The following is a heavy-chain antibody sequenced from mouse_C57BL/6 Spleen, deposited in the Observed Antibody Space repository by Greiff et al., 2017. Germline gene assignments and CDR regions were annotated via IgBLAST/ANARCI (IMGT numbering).Heavy chain of an antibody. CDR1: GYTFTTYP. Sequence: VQLQQSGAELVKPGASVKMSCKASGYTFTTYPIEWMKQNHGKSLEWIGNFHPYNDDTKYNEKFKGKATLTVEKSSSTVYLELSRLTSDDSAVFYCVRGGSNVTTGVLLALDNWGQGTPVTVSP. V-gene: IGHV1-47*01. CDR3: VRGGSNVTTGVLLALDN. J-gene: IGHJ4*01. CDR2: FHPYNDDT. D-gene: IGHD2-12*01.